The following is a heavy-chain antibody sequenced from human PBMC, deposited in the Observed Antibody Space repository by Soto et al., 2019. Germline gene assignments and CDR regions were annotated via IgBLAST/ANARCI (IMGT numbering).Heavy chain of an antibody. D-gene: IGHD2-15*01. CDR3: ARDSDDIVVVVAATADYYYYGMDV. Sequence: ASVKVSCKASGYTFTCYDINWVRQATGQGLEWMGWMNPNSGNTGYAQKFQGRVTMTRNTSTSTAYMELRSLRSDDTAVYYCARDSDDIVVVVAATADYYYYGMDVWGQGTTVTVSS. J-gene: IGHJ6*02. V-gene: IGHV1-8*01. CDR1: GYTFTCYD. CDR2: MNPNSGNT.